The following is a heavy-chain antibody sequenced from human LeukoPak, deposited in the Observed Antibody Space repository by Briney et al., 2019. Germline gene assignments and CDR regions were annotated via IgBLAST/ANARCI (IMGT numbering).Heavy chain of an antibody. CDR1: GFTFSSYS. CDR3: ARRAFSGSDY. CDR2: ISSCSSTI. J-gene: IGHJ4*02. D-gene: IGHD6-25*01. Sequence: PGGSLRLSCAASGFTFSSYSMNWVRQAPGKGLEWVSYISSCSSTIYYADSVKGRFTISRDNANNSLYLQMNSLRDEDTAVYYCARRAFSGSDYWGQGTLVTVSS. V-gene: IGHV3-48*02.